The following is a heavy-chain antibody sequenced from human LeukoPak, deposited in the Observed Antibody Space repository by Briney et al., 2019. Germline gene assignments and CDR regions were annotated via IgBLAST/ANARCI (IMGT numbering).Heavy chain of an antibody. CDR3: ARANCGGDCYHYYYYGMDV. D-gene: IGHD2-21*02. CDR2: IFYSGST. CDR1: GGSISSSSYY. Sequence: SETLSLTCTVSGGSISSSSYYWGWIRQPPKKGLEWIGSIFYSGSTYYNPSLKSRVTISVDTSKNQFSLKLSSVTAADTAVYYCARANCGGDCYHYYYYGMDVWGQGTTVTVSS. V-gene: IGHV4-39*01. J-gene: IGHJ6*02.